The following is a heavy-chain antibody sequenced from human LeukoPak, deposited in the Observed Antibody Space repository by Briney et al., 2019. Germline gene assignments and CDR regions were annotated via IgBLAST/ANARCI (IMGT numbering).Heavy chain of an antibody. CDR2: IKSKTDGGTT. Sequence: GGSLRLSCAASGFTVSNAWMNWVRQATGKGLEWVGRIKSKTDGGTTDYAAPVKGRFTISRDDSKNTLFLQMNSLKTEDTAVYYCTHYTVTTSFDYWGQGTLVTVSS. D-gene: IGHD4-11*01. V-gene: IGHV3-15*07. CDR1: GFTVSNAW. J-gene: IGHJ4*02. CDR3: THYTVTTSFDY.